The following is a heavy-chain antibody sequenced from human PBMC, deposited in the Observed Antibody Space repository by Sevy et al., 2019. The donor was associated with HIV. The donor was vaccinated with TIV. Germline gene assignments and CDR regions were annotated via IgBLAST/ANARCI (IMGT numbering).Heavy chain of an antibody. Sequence: GGSLRLSCAGSGFTFSHAWMTWVRQAPGKGLEWVGRIKSKTAGGTTDYSAPVKGRFTISRDDSETTMYLQMNSLKTEDTADYYCTNEVYGDLSYGMDVWGQGTTVTVSS. V-gene: IGHV3-15*05. CDR1: GFTFSHAW. D-gene: IGHD4-17*01. CDR3: TNEVYGDLSYGMDV. CDR2: IKSKTAGGTT. J-gene: IGHJ6*02.